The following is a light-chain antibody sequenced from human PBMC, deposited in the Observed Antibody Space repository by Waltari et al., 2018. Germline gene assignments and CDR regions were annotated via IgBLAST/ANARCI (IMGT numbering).Light chain of an antibody. CDR2: GAS. CDR3: QQYNNWPLT. V-gene: IGKV3-15*01. J-gene: IGKJ4*01. CDR1: QSVSSD. Sequence: EIVMTQSPATLSVSPGERATITCRASQSVSSDLAWYQQKPGQAPRLRIYGASTRATGIPARFSGSGSGTEFTLTISSLQSEDFAVYYCQQYNNWPLTFGGGTKVEIK.